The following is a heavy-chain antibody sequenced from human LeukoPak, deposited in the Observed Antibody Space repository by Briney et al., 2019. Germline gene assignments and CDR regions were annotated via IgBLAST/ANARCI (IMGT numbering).Heavy chain of an antibody. V-gene: IGHV4-30-4*08. D-gene: IGHD1-7*01. CDR2: IYYRGST. Sequence: PSQTLSLPCTVSGGSISSGSYYWSWIRQPPGKGLEWIGYIYYRGSTYYNPSLKSRVTISIDTSKNQFSLKLNSVTAADMAVYSCARLQLRYWYFDLWGRGTLVTVSS. J-gene: IGHJ2*01. CDR1: GGSISSGSYY. CDR3: ARLQLRYWYFDL.